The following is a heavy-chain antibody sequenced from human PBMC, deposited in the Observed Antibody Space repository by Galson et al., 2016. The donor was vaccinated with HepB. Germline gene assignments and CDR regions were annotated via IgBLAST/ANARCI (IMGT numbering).Heavy chain of an antibody. J-gene: IGHJ5*02. CDR1: GFNFRNFA. CDR2: IDSIVTYI. Sequence: SLRLSCAASGFNFRNFAMSWVRQAAGKGLEWVSSIDSIVTYIYYADSVKGRFTISRDNAKNSLFLQMNSLRVEDTAVYYCARGRADKWFDPWGQGTLVTVSS. V-gene: IGHV3-21*01. CDR3: ARGRADKWFDP.